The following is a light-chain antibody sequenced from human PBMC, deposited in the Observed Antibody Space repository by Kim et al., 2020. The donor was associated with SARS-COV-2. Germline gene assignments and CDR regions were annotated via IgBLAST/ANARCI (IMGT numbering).Light chain of an antibody. CDR3: QAWDSSTFYV. V-gene: IGLV3-1*01. J-gene: IGLJ3*02. CDR2: QDS. Sequence: SYELTQPPSVSVSPGQTASITCSGDKLGDKYACWYQQKPGQSPVLVIYQDSKRPSGIPERFSGSNAGNTATLTISGTPAMDEADYYCQAWDSSTFYVFGGGTQLTVL. CDR1: KLGDKY.